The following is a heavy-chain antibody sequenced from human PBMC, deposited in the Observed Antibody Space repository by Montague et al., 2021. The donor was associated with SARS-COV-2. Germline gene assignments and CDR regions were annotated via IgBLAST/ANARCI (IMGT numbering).Heavy chain of an antibody. CDR2: VHYTGST. J-gene: IGHJ4*02. D-gene: IGHD1-1*01. Sequence: SETLSLTCEVSGGSISSYYWSWIRQSPGKGLEWIGYVHYTGSTKYNPSLKTRVTLSLDTPKNHFSLKLSSVTVADTAVYYCARAQNTCFIANCVNYFEVWGLGALVTVSS. CDR1: GGSISSYY. V-gene: IGHV4-59*01. CDR3: ARAQNTCFIANCVNYFEV.